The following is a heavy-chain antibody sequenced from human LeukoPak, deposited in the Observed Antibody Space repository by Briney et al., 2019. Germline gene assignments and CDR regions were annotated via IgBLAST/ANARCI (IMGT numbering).Heavy chain of an antibody. CDR2: INPNSGGT. J-gene: IGHJ5*02. CDR1: GYTFTCYY. CDR3: ARDPQRGYETNWFDP. Sequence: GASVKVSCKASGYTFTCYYMHWVRQAPGQGLEWMGWINPNSGGTNYAQKFQGRVTMTRDTSISTAYMELSRLRSDDTAVYYCARDPQRGYETNWFDPWGQGTLVTVSS. V-gene: IGHV1-2*02. D-gene: IGHD5-12*01.